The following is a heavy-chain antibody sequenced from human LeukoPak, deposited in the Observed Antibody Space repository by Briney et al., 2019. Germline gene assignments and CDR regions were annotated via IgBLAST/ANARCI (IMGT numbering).Heavy chain of an antibody. D-gene: IGHD2-21*02. J-gene: IGHJ6*02. CDR1: GYTLTELS. V-gene: IGHV1-24*01. Sequence: ASVKVSCKVSGYTLTELSMHWVRQAPGKGLEWMGGFDPEDGETIYAQKFQGRVTMTEDTSTDTACMELSSLRSEDTAVYYCASRMLVTAIQTSHYGMDVWGQGTTVTVSS. CDR2: FDPEDGET. CDR3: ASRMLVTAIQTSHYGMDV.